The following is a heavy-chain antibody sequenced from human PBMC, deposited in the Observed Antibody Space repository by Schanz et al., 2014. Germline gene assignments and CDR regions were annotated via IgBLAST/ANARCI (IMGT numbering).Heavy chain of an antibody. CDR1: GFTFSNHA. CDR3: ARGVRIDY. CDR2: LTGSGGGT. J-gene: IGHJ4*02. V-gene: IGHV3-23*01. Sequence: EVHLLESGGGLVQPGGSLRLSCAASGFTFSNHALSWVRQAPGKGPEWVSSLTGSGGGTYYADSVKGRFTISRDNSNNTLYLQMNSLTAEDTAVYYCARGVRIDYWGQGTLVTVSS. D-gene: IGHD3-3*01.